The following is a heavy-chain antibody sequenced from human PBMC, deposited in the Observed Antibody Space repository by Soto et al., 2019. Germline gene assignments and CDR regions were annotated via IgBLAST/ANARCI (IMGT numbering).Heavy chain of an antibody. CDR2: ISNDGSQT. J-gene: IGHJ4*02. V-gene: IGHV3-30*18. D-gene: IGHD2-21*02. Sequence: QVQLVESGEGVVQPGRSLRLSSVASGYMFSRYGMHWVRQAPGKGLEWVAVISNDGSQTTYGDSVKGRFTISRDNSKNTVYLQMNSLTTEDTAVYYCANGFCGTNCYYFPNWGQGTLVTVST. CDR3: ANGFCGTNCYYFPN. CDR1: GYMFSRYG.